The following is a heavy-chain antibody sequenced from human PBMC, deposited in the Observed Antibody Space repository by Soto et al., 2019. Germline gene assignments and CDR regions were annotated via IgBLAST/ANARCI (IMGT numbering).Heavy chain of an antibody. CDR2: MWSDGSKK. J-gene: IGHJ6*02. CDR3: ASAESGIVDF. V-gene: IGHV3-33*01. Sequence: QMRLVESGGGVVQPGTSLRLSCAASGFTFSNFGMHWVRQAPGKGLEWVAVMWSDGSKKDYADSVKGRFIISSDRSKNLLYLQRNSLGVEDKGVYYCASAESGIVDFWGQGARVTVSS. D-gene: IGHD2-21*01. CDR1: GFTFSNFG.